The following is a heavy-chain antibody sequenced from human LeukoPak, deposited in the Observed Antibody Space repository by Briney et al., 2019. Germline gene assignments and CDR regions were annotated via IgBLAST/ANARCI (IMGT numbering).Heavy chain of an antibody. J-gene: IGHJ4*02. V-gene: IGHV3-66*01. CDR1: GFTVSSNN. CDR2: IYSGGST. Sequence: GGSLRLSCAASGFTVSSNNMSWVRQAPGKGLERVSVIYSGGSTYYADSVKGRFTISRDNSKNTLYLQMNSLRAEDTAVYYCATIDSGYGVYFDYWGQGTLVTVST. D-gene: IGHD3-10*01. CDR3: ATIDSGYGVYFDY.